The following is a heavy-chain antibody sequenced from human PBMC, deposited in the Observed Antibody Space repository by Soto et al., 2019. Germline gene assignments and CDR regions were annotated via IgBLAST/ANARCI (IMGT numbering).Heavy chain of an antibody. D-gene: IGHD3-10*01. CDR1: GYTFTNYY. V-gene: IGHV1-46*01. CDR3: ARDSSRGAYYYYGMDV. CDR2: INPSGGSS. J-gene: IGHJ6*02. Sequence: ASVKVSCKASGYTFTNYYIHWVRQAPGQGLEWMGAINPSGGSSTYAQKFQGRVTMTTDTSTTTVYMELSSLRSEDTAVFYCARDSSRGAYYYYGMDVWG.